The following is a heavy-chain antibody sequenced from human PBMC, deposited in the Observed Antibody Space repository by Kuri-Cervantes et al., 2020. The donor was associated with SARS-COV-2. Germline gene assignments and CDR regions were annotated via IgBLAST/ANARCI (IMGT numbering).Heavy chain of an antibody. J-gene: IGHJ6*02. V-gene: IGHV3-48*02. Sequence: GESLKISCAASGFTFSSYSVNWVRQAPGKGLEWVSYISSSSSTIYYADSVKGRFTISRDNAKNSLYLQMNSLRDEDTAVYYCARDYGESCYYYYGMDVWGQGTTVTVSS. CDR3: ARDYGESCYYYYGMDV. D-gene: IGHD4-17*01. CDR2: ISSSSSTI. CDR1: GFTFSSYS.